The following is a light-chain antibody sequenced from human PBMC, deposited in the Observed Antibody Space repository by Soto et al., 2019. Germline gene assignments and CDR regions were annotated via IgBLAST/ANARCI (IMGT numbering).Light chain of an antibody. V-gene: IGKV3-15*01. Sequence: TQAPDTLSLSPGERATLSCSAGQSVSSNLAWYQQKPGQAPRLLIYGASTRATGIPARFSGSGSGTEFTLTISSLQPDDLATYYCQQYNSYSQTFGQGTKVDIK. CDR3: QQYNSYSQT. CDR2: GAS. J-gene: IGKJ1*01. CDR1: QSVSSN.